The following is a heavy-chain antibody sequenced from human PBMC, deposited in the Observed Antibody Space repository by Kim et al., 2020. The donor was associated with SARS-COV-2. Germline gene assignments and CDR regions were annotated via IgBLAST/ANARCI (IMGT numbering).Heavy chain of an antibody. V-gene: IGHV3-9*01. CDR1: GFTFDDYA. Sequence: GGSLRLSCAASGFTFDDYAMHWVRQAPGKGLEWVSGISWNSGSIGYADSVKGRFTISRDNAKNSLYLQMNSLRAEDTALYYCAKDRTLSLDSSGYFDAFDIWGQGTMVTVSS. J-gene: IGHJ3*02. CDR3: AKDRTLSLDSSGYFDAFDI. CDR2: ISWNSGSI. D-gene: IGHD3-22*01.